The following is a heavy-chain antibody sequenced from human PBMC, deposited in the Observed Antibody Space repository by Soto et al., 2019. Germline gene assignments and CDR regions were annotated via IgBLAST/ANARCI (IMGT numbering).Heavy chain of an antibody. CDR3: ARDRLGGSSGMDV. J-gene: IGHJ6*02. D-gene: IGHD6-6*01. Sequence: HPGGSLRLSCAASGFTFSSYAMHWVRQAPGKGLEWVAVISYDGSNKYYADSVKGRFTISRDNSKNTLYLQMNSLRAEDTAVYYCARDRLGGSSGMDVWGQGTTVTVSS. CDR2: ISYDGSNK. CDR1: GFTFSSYA. V-gene: IGHV3-30-3*01.